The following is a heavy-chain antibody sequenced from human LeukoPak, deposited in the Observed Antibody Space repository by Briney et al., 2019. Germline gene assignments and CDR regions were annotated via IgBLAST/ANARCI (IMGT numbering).Heavy chain of an antibody. D-gene: IGHD2-2*01. Sequence: ASVKVSCKASGYTFTGYYMHWWRQAPGQGLEWMGWINPNSGGTDYAQKFQGRGTMTRDTTISTPYMEVSRLRSDDTAVYYCARGGAIVVVPAAMVSWGQGTLVTVSS. CDR2: INPNSGGT. CDR3: ARGGAIVVVPAAMVS. V-gene: IGHV1-2*02. J-gene: IGHJ4*02. CDR1: GYTFTGYY.